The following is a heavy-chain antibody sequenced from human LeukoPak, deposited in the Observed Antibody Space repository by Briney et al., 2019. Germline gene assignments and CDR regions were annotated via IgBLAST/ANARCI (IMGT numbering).Heavy chain of an antibody. D-gene: IGHD5-12*01. V-gene: IGHV4-39*07. CDR1: GGSVSISSYY. J-gene: IGHJ4*02. Sequence: PSETLSLTCTVSGGSVSISSYYWGWIRQPPGKGLEWIGSIYYSGSTYYNPSLKSRVSISVDTSKNQFSLKPNSVTAADTAVYYCARYHSGYDDYWGQGTLVTVSS. CDR3: ARYHSGYDDY. CDR2: IYYSGST.